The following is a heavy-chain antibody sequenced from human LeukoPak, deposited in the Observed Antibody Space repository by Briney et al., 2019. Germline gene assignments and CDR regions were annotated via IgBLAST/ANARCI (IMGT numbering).Heavy chain of an antibody. CDR3: AKPYSSGWYSLYWDFDY. CDR1: GFTFSSYA. D-gene: IGHD6-19*01. J-gene: IGHJ4*02. Sequence: GGSLRLSCAASGFTFSSYAMSWVRQAPGKGLEWVSAISGSGGSTYYADSVKGRFTISRDNSKNTLYLQMNSLRAEDTAVYYCAKPYSSGWYSLYWDFDYWGQGTLVTVSS. CDR2: ISGSGGST. V-gene: IGHV3-23*01.